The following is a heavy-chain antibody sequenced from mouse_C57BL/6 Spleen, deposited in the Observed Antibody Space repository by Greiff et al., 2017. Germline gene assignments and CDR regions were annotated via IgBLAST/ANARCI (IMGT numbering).Heavy chain of an antibody. J-gene: IGHJ1*03. D-gene: IGHD2-4*01. CDR2: ISGGGGNT. Sequence: EVQLVESGGGLVKPGGSLKLSCAASGFTFSSYTMSWVRQTPEKRLEWVATISGGGGNTYYPDSVKGRFTISRDNAKNTLYLQMSSLRSEDTALYYCARQDDSYWYFDVWGTGTTVTVSS. V-gene: IGHV5-9*01. CDR3: ARQDDSYWYFDV. CDR1: GFTFSSYT.